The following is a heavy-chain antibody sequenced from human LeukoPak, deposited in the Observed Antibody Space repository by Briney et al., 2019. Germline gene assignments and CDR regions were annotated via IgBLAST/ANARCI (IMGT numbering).Heavy chain of an antibody. Sequence: GASVKVSCKASGYTFTSYGISWVRQAPGQGLEWMGWISAYNGNTNYAQKLQGRVTMTTDTSTSAAYMELRSLRSDDTAVYYCARGATVVRGGSVVFDYWGQGTLVTVSS. V-gene: IGHV1-18*01. D-gene: IGHD3-16*01. CDR1: GYTFTSYG. J-gene: IGHJ4*02. CDR3: ARGATVVRGGSVVFDY. CDR2: ISAYNGNT.